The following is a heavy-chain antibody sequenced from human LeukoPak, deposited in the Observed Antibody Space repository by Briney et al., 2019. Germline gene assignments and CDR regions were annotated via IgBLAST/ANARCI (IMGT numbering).Heavy chain of an antibody. J-gene: IGHJ4*02. D-gene: IGHD3-3*01. Sequence: GGSLRLSCVASGFTFGKYWMSWVRQAPGKGLEWVANIKLDGSEKSYVDSVKGRFTISRDNTKNSLYLQMNSLRVEDTAVFYCARDQYDTWSRRGNFDSWGQGTLVIVSS. CDR1: GFTFGKYW. CDR3: ARDQYDTWSRRGNFDS. CDR2: IKLDGSEK. V-gene: IGHV3-7*03.